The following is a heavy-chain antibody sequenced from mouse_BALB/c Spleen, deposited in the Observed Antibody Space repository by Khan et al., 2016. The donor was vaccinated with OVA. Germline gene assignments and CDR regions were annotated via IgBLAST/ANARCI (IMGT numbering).Heavy chain of an antibody. CDR1: GYTFTSYD. V-gene: IGHV1-85*01. CDR2: IFPGDDST. D-gene: IGHD1-1*02. Sequence: QVQLKQSGAELVKPGASVKLSCKASGYTFTSYDINWVRQRPEQGLEWIGWIFPGDDSTKYNEKFKGKATLTTDKSSSTAYMQLSRLTSEDSAVYFWARHYDGGNLYWYFDVWGAGTTVTVSS. CDR3: ARHYDGGNLYWYFDV. J-gene: IGHJ1*01.